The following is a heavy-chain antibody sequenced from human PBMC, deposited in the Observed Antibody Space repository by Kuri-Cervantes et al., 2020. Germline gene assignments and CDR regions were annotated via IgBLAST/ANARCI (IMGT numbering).Heavy chain of an antibody. V-gene: IGHV3-30*02. CDR3: ARGFYYHDSSGLCPFDY. Sequence: GESLKISCAASGFTFSRYGMHWVRQAPGKGLEWVAFIRYDGSNTSYADSVKGRFTISRDNSKNTLYVQMNSLRPEDTAVYYCARGFYYHDSSGLCPFDYWGQGILVTVSS. J-gene: IGHJ4*02. D-gene: IGHD3-22*01. CDR1: GFTFSRYG. CDR2: IRYDGSNT.